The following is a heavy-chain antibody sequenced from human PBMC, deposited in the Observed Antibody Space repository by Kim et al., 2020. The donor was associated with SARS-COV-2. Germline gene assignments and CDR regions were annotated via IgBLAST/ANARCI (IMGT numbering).Heavy chain of an antibody. CDR2: IIPIFGTA. CDR1: GGTFSSYA. V-gene: IGHV1-69*13. CDR3: AGGVTMVRGENDHFLYGMDV. Sequence: SVKVSCKASGGTFSSYAISWVRQAPGQGLEWMGGIIPIFGTANYAQKFQGRVTITADESTSTAYMELSSLRSEDTAVYYCAGGVTMVRGENDHFLYGMDVWGQGTTVTVSS. J-gene: IGHJ6*02. D-gene: IGHD3-10*01.